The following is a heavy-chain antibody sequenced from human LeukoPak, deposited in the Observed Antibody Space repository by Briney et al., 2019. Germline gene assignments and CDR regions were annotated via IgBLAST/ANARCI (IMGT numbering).Heavy chain of an antibody. V-gene: IGHV3-21*01. CDR2: INSGSSHI. CDR1: GFTFSSYE. CDR3: ARGPTMKMDV. J-gene: IGHJ6*04. D-gene: IGHD3-22*01. Sequence: PGGSLRLSCAASGFTFSSYEMNWVRQAPGKGLEWVSSINSGSSHIYYADSVKGRFTISRDNAKNSLYLQMNSLRVEDTAVYYCARGPTMKMDVWGKGTTVTVSS.